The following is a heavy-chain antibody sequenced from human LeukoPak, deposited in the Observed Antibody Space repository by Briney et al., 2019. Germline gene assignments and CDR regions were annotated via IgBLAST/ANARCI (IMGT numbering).Heavy chain of an antibody. CDR1: GPTFSSHA. CDR2: ISPDGSNQ. V-gene: IGHV3-30*03. Sequence: PGGSLRLSCAASGPTFSSHAMHWVRQAPGKGLEWVGVISPDGSNQYYIDSVKGRFTISRDNSKNTLYLQMNSLRTEDTAVYYCAGAIGYFVYWGQGTLVTVSS. J-gene: IGHJ4*02. CDR3: AGAIGYFVY. D-gene: IGHD2-21*01.